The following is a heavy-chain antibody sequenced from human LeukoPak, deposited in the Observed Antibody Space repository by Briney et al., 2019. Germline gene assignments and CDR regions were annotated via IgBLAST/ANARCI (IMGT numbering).Heavy chain of an antibody. CDR3: ARGIAPTLFY. V-gene: IGHV4-39*01. J-gene: IGHJ4*02. CDR2: IHHTGTP. CDR1: GASISTNTHY. Sequence: SETLSLTCIVPGASISTNTHYWGWVRQPSGKGLEWIASIHHTGTPYYNPSLKSRVTISVDTSKNQFSLKLSSVTAADTAVYYCARGIAPTLFYWGQGTLVTVSS. D-gene: IGHD2-21*01.